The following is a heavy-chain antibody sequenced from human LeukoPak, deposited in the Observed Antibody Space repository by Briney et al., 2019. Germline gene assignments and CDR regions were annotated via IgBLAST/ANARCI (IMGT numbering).Heavy chain of an antibody. V-gene: IGHV4-34*01. J-gene: IGHJ4*02. CDR3: ARDCGGALDYDFWSGYYAPYFDY. Sequence: PSETLSLTCAVYGGSFSGYYWSWIRQPPGKGLEWIGEINHSGSTNYNPSLKSRVTISVDTSKNQFSLKLSSVTAADTAVYYCARDCGGALDYDFWSGYYAPYFDYWGQGTLVTVSS. D-gene: IGHD3-3*01. CDR2: INHSGST. CDR1: GGSFSGYY.